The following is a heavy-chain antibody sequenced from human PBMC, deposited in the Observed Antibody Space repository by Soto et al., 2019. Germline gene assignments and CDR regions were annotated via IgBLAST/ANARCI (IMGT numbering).Heavy chain of an antibody. Sequence: SETLSLTCTVSGGSISSGGYYWSWIRQHPGKGLEWIGYIYYSGSTYYNPSLKSRVTISVDTSKNQFSLKLSSVTAADTAVYYCARGGNIAAAGMSWFAPWGQGTLATVSS. CDR2: IYYSGST. CDR3: ARGGNIAAAGMSWFAP. J-gene: IGHJ5*02. CDR1: GGSISSGGYY. V-gene: IGHV4-31*03. D-gene: IGHD6-13*01.